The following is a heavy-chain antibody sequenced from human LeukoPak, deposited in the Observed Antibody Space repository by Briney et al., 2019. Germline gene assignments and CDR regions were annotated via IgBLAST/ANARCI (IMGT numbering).Heavy chain of an antibody. J-gene: IGHJ3*02. V-gene: IGHV4-39*01. Sequence: SETLSLTCTISGVSITSSDYYWGWISQPPGKGLEWIGSIYYSGRTYYNPPLKSIVPISEDASKNQFSLKLSYVPAAVTAVYYCARHRTAINSYGRYDACDIWLQGR. D-gene: IGHD5-18*01. CDR3: ARHRTAINSYGRYDACDI. CDR1: GVSITSSDYY. CDR2: IYYSGRT.